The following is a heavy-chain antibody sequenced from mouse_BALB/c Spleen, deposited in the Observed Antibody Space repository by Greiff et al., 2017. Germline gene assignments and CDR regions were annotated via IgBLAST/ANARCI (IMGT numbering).Heavy chain of an antibody. V-gene: IGHV1-18*01. CDR3: ARGLLSWFAY. J-gene: IGHJ3*01. Sequence: VQLQQSGPELVKPGASVKIPCKASGYTFTDYNMDWVKQSHGKSLEWIGDINPNNGSTIYNQKFKGKATLTVDKSSSTAYMELRSLTSEDTAVYYCARGLLSWFAYWGQGTLVTVSA. CDR1: GYTFTDYN. D-gene: IGHD2-3*01. CDR2: INPNNGST.